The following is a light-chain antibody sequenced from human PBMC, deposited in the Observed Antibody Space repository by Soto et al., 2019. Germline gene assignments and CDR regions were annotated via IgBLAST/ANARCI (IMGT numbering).Light chain of an antibody. Sequence: EIVLTRSPGTLSLSPVEFGTLSFMASQTVSSNYLAWYQQRPGQAPRLLIYDASTRATGTPDRFSGSGSGTDFTLTINRLEPEDFAVYYCQRFGSSPRAFGQGTKVDIK. CDR3: QRFGSSPRA. CDR1: QTVSSNY. V-gene: IGKV3-20*01. CDR2: DAS. J-gene: IGKJ1*01.